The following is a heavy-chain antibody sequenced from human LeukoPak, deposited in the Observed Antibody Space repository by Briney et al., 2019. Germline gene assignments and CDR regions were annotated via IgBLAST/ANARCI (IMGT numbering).Heavy chain of an antibody. V-gene: IGHV4-59*01. CDR2: IYYSGST. Sequence: SETLTLTCTVSGDSISSYYWSWIRQPPGKGLEWIGYIYYSGSTNYNPSLKSRVTISIDTSKNQFSLKLSSVTAADTAVYYCARTPVTTGPFDYWGQGTLVTVSS. CDR3: ARTPVTTGPFDY. D-gene: IGHD4-17*01. CDR1: GDSISSYY. J-gene: IGHJ4*02.